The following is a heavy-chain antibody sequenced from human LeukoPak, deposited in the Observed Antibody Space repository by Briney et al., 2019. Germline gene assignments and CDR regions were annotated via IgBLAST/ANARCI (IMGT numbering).Heavy chain of an antibody. V-gene: IGHV3-74*01. Sequence: GGSLRLSCAASGFTFSNYWMHWFRQAPGKGLMWVSQISTDGSQTFYADSVKGRFTISRDNAKNTLFLQMDSLRAEDTALYYCVRSLRSADFWGQGTLVTVSS. CDR1: GFTFSNYW. J-gene: IGHJ4*02. CDR2: ISTDGSQT. CDR3: VRSLRSADF.